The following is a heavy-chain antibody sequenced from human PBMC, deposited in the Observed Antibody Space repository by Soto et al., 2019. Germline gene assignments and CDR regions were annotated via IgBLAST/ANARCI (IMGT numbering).Heavy chain of an antibody. Sequence: QVQLVESGGGVVQPGRSLRLSCAASGFPFSNYGMHWVRRAPGKGLEWVAVILNDGSNRYHADSVKDRFTISRDNSKNTLYLQMNSLRAEDTAVYYCARDDEYSGNGMDVWGQGTTVTVS. V-gene: IGHV3-33*01. CDR2: ILNDGSNR. CDR1: GFPFSNYG. D-gene: IGHD3-10*01. CDR3: ARDDEYSGNGMDV. J-gene: IGHJ6*02.